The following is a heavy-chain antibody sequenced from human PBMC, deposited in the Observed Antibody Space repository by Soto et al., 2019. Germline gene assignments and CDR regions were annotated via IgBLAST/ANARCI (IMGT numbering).Heavy chain of an antibody. CDR3: ARAAGTLVRGVYGMDV. CDR2: ISPSTSNI. D-gene: IGHD3-10*01. V-gene: IGHV3-48*03. Sequence: PGGSLRLSCAASGFTFSSYEMNWVRQAPGKGLEWVSYISPSTSNIYYADSVKGRFTISRDNANNSLYLQMNSLRAEDTAVYYCARAAGTLVRGVYGMDVWGQGTTVTVSS. CDR1: GFTFSSYE. J-gene: IGHJ6*02.